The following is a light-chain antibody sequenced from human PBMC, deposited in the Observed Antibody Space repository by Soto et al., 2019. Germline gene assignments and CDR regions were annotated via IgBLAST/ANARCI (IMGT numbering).Light chain of an antibody. V-gene: IGLV1-44*01. CDR3: AAWDDSLNGL. J-gene: IGLJ1*01. CDR1: SSNIGSNT. CDR2: SNN. Sequence: VVTQPPSASGTPGQRVTISCSGSSSNIGSNTVNWYQQLPGTAPKLLIYSNNQRPSGVPDRFSGSKSGTSASLAISGLQSEDEADYYCAAWDDSLNGLFGTGTKLTVL.